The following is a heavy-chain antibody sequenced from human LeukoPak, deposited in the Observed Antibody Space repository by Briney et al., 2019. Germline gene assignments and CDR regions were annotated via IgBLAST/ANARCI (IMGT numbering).Heavy chain of an antibody. D-gene: IGHD6-13*01. CDR3: ARPTIAAAGNFEY. V-gene: IGHV3-21*05. J-gene: IGHJ4*02. CDR1: GFTFTKYG. CDR2: ISSFSNFR. Sequence: GRSLRLSCAASGFTFTKYGMHWVRQAPGKGLEWVSHISSFSNFRSYADSVKGRFTISRDNAKNSLYLQVNSLRAEDTAVYYCARPTIAAAGNFEYWGQGTLVTVSS.